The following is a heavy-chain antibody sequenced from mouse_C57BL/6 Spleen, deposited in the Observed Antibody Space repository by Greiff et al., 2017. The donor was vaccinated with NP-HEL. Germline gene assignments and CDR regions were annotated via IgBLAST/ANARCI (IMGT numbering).Heavy chain of an antibody. CDR2: INPSNGGT. CDR1: GYTFTSYW. V-gene: IGHV1-53*01. Sequence: QVHVKQPGTELVKPGASVKLSCKASGYTFTSYWMHWVKQRPGQGLEWIGNINPSNGGTNYNEKFKSKATLTVDKSSSTAYMQLSSLTSEDSAVYYCAIPDGYYAWFAYWGQGTLVTVSA. CDR3: AIPDGYYAWFAY. J-gene: IGHJ3*01. D-gene: IGHD2-3*01.